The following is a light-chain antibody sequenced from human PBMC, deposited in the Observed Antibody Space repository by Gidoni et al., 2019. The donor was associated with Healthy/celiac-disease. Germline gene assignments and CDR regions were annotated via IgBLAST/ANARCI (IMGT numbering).Light chain of an antibody. CDR1: SSDVGGYNY. CDR2: DVS. CDR3: SSYTSSSTLDVV. V-gene: IGLV2-14*01. J-gene: IGLJ2*01. Sequence: QSALTQPASVSGSPGQSLTISCTGTSSDVGGYNYVAWYPQHPGKAPKLMIYDVSNRPSGVSNRFSGSKSGNTASLTISGLQAEDEADYYCSSYTSSSTLDVVFGGGTKLTVL.